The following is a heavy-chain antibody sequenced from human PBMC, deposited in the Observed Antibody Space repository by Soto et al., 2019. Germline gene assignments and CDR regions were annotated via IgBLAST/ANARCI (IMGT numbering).Heavy chain of an antibody. CDR3: ARLGPHYYDSSGYYLLAYYGMDV. CDR2: INAGNGNT. Sequence: ASVKVSCKASGYTFTSYAMHWVRQAPGQRLEWMGWINAGNGNTKYSQKFQGRVTITRDTSASTAYMELSSLRSEDTAVYYCARLGPHYYDSSGYYLLAYYGMDVWGQGTTVTVSS. CDR1: GYTFTSYA. J-gene: IGHJ6*02. V-gene: IGHV1-3*01. D-gene: IGHD3-22*01.